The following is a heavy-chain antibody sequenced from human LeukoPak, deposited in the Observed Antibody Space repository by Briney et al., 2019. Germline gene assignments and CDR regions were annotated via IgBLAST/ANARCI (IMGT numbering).Heavy chain of an antibody. CDR3: ARAFGADFWSGYYPSYYHYMDV. D-gene: IGHD3-3*01. CDR2: INHSGST. V-gene: IGHV4-34*01. CDR1: GGSFSGYY. J-gene: IGHJ6*03. Sequence: PSETLSLTCAVYGGSFSGYYWSWIRQPPGKGLEWIGEINHSGSTNYNPSLKSRVTISVDTSKNQFSLKLSSVTAADTAVYYCARAFGADFWSGYYPSYYHYMDVWGKGTTVTVSS.